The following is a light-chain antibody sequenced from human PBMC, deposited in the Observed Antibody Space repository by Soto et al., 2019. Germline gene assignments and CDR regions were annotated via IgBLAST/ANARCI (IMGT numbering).Light chain of an antibody. CDR1: QSISSY. Sequence: DIQVTQSPSSLSASVGDRVTITCRASQSISSYLNWYQQKPGKAPKLLIYAASSLQSGVPSRFSGSGSGTEFTLTISSLQPDDFATYYCQQYNSYSPETFGQGTKVDIK. CDR3: QQYNSYSPET. V-gene: IGKV1-39*01. CDR2: AAS. J-gene: IGKJ1*01.